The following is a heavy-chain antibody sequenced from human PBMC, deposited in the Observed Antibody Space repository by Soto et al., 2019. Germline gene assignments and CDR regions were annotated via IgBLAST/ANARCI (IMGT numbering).Heavy chain of an antibody. CDR3: ARGVSSWYAHYFDY. Sequence: EVQLVESGEGLVQPGGFLRLSCAASGFTFSNYALHWVRQAPGKGLEYVSSISDDGHSTYYADSVRGRFTISRDNSKNTLFLQMGSLRPEDMAVYYCARGVSSWYAHYFDYWGQGTLVTVSS. CDR2: ISDDGHST. V-gene: IGHV3-64*02. CDR1: GFTFSNYA. J-gene: IGHJ4*02. D-gene: IGHD6-13*01.